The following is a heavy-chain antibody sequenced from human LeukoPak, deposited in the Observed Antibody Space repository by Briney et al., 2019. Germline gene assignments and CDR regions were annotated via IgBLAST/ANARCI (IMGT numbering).Heavy chain of an antibody. J-gene: IGHJ4*02. CDR1: GASISSYY. CDR3: ARERYYYDSTNYMAHYYLDC. Sequence: PSETLSLTCTVSGASISSYYWSWIRQPPGQGLEWIGYIHYSGSINYTPSLKSRVSMSVDTSKNQFSLKLSCMPGADTAMYFCARERYYYDSTNYMAHYYLDCWGGGTLVTVS. CDR2: IHYSGSI. D-gene: IGHD3-22*01. V-gene: IGHV4-59*01.